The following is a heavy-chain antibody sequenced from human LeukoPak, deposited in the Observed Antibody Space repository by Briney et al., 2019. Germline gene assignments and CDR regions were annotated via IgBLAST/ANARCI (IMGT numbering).Heavy chain of an antibody. V-gene: IGHV3-48*03. Sequence: GGSLRLSCAASGFTFSNYAMNWVRQAPGKGLERVSYISSSGSTIYYADSVKGRFTISRDNAKNSLYLQMNSLRAEDTAVYYCARESYYFDYWGQGTLVTVSS. CDR2: ISSSGSTI. J-gene: IGHJ4*02. CDR1: GFTFSNYA. CDR3: ARESYYFDY.